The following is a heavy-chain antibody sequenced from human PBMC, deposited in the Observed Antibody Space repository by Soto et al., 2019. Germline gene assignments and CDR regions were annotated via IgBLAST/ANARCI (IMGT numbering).Heavy chain of an antibody. CDR3: TRGPSTQIFGVAYNWFDP. J-gene: IGHJ5*02. Sequence: EVQLVESGGGLVQPGGSLRLSCAASGFTFSNYWMHWVRQAPGKGLVWVSRITGDVTDTNYADSVKGRFTISRDNAKNTLYLQMNSLRAEDTAVYYCTRGPSTQIFGVAYNWFDPWGQGTLVPVSS. CDR2: ITGDVTDT. D-gene: IGHD3-3*01. CDR1: GFTFSNYW. V-gene: IGHV3-74*01.